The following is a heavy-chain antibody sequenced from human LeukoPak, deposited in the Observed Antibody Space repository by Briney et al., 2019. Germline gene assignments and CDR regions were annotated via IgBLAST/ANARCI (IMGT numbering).Heavy chain of an antibody. CDR3: AREEEGIAAAGSRPRGFDY. Sequence: PSETLSLTCTVSGGSISSYYWSWIRQPPGKGLEWIGYIYYSGSTNYNPSLKSRVTISVDTSKNQFSLKLSSVTAADTAVYYCAREEEGIAAAGSRPRGFDYWGQGTLVTVSS. CDR2: IYYSGST. V-gene: IGHV4-59*01. D-gene: IGHD6-13*01. J-gene: IGHJ4*02. CDR1: GGSISSYY.